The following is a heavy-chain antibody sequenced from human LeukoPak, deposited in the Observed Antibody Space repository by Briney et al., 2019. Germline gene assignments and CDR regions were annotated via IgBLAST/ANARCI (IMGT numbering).Heavy chain of an antibody. Sequence: SETLSLTCAVYGGSFSGYYWSWIRQPPGKGLEWIGEINHSGSTNYNPSLKSRVTISVDTSKNQFSLKLSSVTAADTAVYYCARWGRIAAAGMDYWGQGTLVTVSS. CDR1: GGSFSGYY. D-gene: IGHD6-13*01. CDR3: ARWGRIAAAGMDY. CDR2: INHSGST. J-gene: IGHJ4*02. V-gene: IGHV4-34*01.